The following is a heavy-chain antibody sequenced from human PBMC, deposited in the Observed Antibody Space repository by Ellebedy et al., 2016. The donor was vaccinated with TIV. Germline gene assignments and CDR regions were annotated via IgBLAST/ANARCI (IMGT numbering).Heavy chain of an antibody. CDR1: GGSISSYY. D-gene: IGHD6-19*01. Sequence: MPSETLSLTCTVSGGSISSYYWSWIRQRAGKGLEWIGRIYTSGSTNYNPSLQSRVTMSVDTSKNQFPLKLSSVTAADTAVDYCAGGYSSGWTDYWGQGTLVTVSS. J-gene: IGHJ4*02. V-gene: IGHV4-4*07. CDR3: AGGYSSGWTDY. CDR2: IYTSGST.